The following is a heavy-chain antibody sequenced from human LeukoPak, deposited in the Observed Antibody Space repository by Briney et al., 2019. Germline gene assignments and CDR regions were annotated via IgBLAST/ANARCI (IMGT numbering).Heavy chain of an antibody. CDR3: ARAYYDSTSYLYYFDY. CDR1: GFTFTNSW. D-gene: IGHD3-22*01. V-gene: IGHV3-7*04. Sequence: GGSLRLSCAASGFTFTNSWMNWVRQAPAKGLEWVASVKQDGSETYYVDSVKGRFTISRDNAKSSLSLQMNSLRAEDTAVYYCARAYYDSTSYLYYFDYWGQGTLVTVSS. CDR2: VKQDGSET. J-gene: IGHJ4*02.